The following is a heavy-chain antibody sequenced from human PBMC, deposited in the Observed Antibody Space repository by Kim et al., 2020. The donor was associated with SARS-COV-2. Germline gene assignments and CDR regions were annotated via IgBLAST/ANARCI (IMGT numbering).Heavy chain of an antibody. CDR1: GFTLSDYF. V-gene: IGHV3-72*01. CDR2: SRHRPRNYTT. CDR3: VRGHKSFDL. J-gene: IGHJ5*02. Sequence: GGSLRLSCAASGFTLSDYFMDWVRQVPGKGLEWIGRSRHRPRNYTTEYAASVQGRFTVSRYDSKTSLHLLMTSLRTEDTAVYYCVRGHKSFDLWGQGTLVTVSS.